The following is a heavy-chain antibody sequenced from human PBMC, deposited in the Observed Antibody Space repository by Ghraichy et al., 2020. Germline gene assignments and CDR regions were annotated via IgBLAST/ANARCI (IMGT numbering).Heavy chain of an antibody. V-gene: IGHV4-31*03. CDR3: ARGAYYYDSSGYNFDY. D-gene: IGHD3-22*01. J-gene: IGHJ4*02. CDR1: GGSISSGGYY. CDR2: IYYSGST. Sequence: SETLSLTCTVSGGSISSGGYYWSWIRQHPGKGLEWIGYIYYSGSTYYNPSLKSRVTISVDTSKNQFSLKLSSVTAADTAVYYCARGAYYYDSSGYNFDYWGQGTLVTVSS.